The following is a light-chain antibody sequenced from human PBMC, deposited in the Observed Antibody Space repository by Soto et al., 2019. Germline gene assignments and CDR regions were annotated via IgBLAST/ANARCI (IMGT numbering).Light chain of an antibody. V-gene: IGKV1-9*01. CDR2: AAS. CDR1: QGISSY. J-gene: IGKJ5*01. Sequence: IQLTQSPSSLSASVGDRVTITCRASQGISSYLAWYQQKPGKAPKLLIYAASTLQSGVPSRFSGSGSGRDFTLTISSLQPEDFATYYCQHTYTTPITFGQGTRLEIK. CDR3: QHTYTTPIT.